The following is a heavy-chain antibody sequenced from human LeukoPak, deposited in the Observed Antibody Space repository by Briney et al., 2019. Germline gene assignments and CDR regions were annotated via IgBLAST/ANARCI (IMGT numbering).Heavy chain of an antibody. CDR1: GGSTSSSNYY. V-gene: IGHV4-39*01. J-gene: IGHJ4*02. D-gene: IGHD3-3*01. CDR2: IHYSGNT. CDR3: ARLGAGPTYYDFWSGYSSFYFDY. Sequence: PSETLSLTCTVSGGSTSSSNYYWGWIRQPPGKGLEWIGGIHYSGNTYYNPSLKSRVTISIDTSKNQFSLKLSSVTAADTAVYYCARLGAGPTYYDFWSGYSSFYFDYWGQGTLVTVSS.